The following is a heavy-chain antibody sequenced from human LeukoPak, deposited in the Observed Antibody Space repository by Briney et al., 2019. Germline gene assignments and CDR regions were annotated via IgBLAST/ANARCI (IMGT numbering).Heavy chain of an antibody. V-gene: IGHV3-53*01. CDR3: ARGTRIFGVVGLLDY. D-gene: IGHD3-3*01. CDR2: IYSGGST. CDR1: GFTVCSNY. Sequence: GGSLRLSCAASGFTVCSNYMSWVRQAPGKGLEGVSGIYSGGSTYYAESVKGRFTISRDNTKSTLYLQMNSLRAEDTAVYYCARGTRIFGVVGLLDYWGQGTLVTVSS. J-gene: IGHJ4*02.